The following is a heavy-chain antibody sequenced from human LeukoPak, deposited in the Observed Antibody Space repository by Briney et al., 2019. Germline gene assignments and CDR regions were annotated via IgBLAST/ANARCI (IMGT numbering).Heavy chain of an antibody. CDR1: GFSFRDYP. Sequence: GGSLRLSCEAAGFSFRDYPMGWVRRASGKRLEWVSGISAGADVIFYADPVKGRFTISRDNSKNTLYHQMNSLRAEDTAEYYCAKSLLTTASGTGRAFDIWGQGTMVTVSS. CDR3: AKSLLTTASGTGRAFDI. D-gene: IGHD1-26*01. V-gene: IGHV3-23*01. J-gene: IGHJ3*02. CDR2: ISAGADVI.